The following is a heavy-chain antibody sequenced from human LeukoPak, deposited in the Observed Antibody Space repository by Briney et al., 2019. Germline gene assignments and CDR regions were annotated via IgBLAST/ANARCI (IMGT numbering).Heavy chain of an antibody. D-gene: IGHD3-16*01. J-gene: IGHJ4*02. CDR3: AKNRAFPSFDY. CDR1: GFTFTGYA. Sequence: GGSLRLSCAASGFTFTGYAMSWVRQAPGKGLGWVSVINDSGGSTFYAHSVKGRFAISRDNSKNTLYLQMNNLTAEDTAVYYCAKNRAFPSFDYWGQGTLVTVSS. CDR2: INDSGGST. V-gene: IGHV3-23*01.